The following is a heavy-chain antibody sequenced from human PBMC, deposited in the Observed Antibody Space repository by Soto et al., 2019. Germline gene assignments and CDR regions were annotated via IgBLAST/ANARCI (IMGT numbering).Heavy chain of an antibody. J-gene: IGHJ2*01. Sequence: QVQLQESGPGLVKPSQTLSLTCSVSDGSISSADYYWIWIRQHPGKSLEWIGYIYYNGNTYYYPSPRIRITVSVDASKNQFSLELSSVTAADTAVYYCARVRQLPNWDFDLWGRGTLVSVSS. V-gene: IGHV4-31*03. CDR2: IYYNGNT. CDR1: DGSISSADYY. D-gene: IGHD2-2*01. CDR3: ARVRQLPNWDFDL.